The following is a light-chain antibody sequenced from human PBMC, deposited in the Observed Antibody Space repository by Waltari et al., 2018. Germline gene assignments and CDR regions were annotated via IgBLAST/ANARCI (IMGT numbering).Light chain of an antibody. CDR1: QSVLYSSNNKNQ. V-gene: IGKV4-1*01. CDR2: WAS. Sequence: DIVMTQSPESMAVSLGERATLTRKSSQSVLYSSNNKNQLSWYQQKPGQPPKLLLYWASTRESGVPDRFSGSGSETDFTLTISSLQAEDVAVYYCHQYYSTPFTFGQGTKLEIK. J-gene: IGKJ2*01. CDR3: HQYYSTPFT.